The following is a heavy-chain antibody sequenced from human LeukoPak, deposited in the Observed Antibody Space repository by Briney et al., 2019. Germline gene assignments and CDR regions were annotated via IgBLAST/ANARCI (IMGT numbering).Heavy chain of an antibody. Sequence: GGSLRLSCVASGFTFGKYWMSWVRQAPGKGLEWVSTISGSGSSTYYVDSVKGRFTISRDNSKNTLYLQMNSLRAEDTAEYYCAKDSSGWYQRGSNYFDYWGQGTLVTVSS. J-gene: IGHJ4*02. D-gene: IGHD6-19*01. V-gene: IGHV3-23*01. CDR1: GFTFGKYW. CDR2: ISGSGSST. CDR3: AKDSSGWYQRGSNYFDY.